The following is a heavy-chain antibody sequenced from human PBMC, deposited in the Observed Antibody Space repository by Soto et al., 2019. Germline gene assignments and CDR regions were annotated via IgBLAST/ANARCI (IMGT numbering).Heavy chain of an antibody. CDR3: AFTHGGWYPGLSY. CDR2: IIPIFGTA. J-gene: IGHJ4*02. Sequence: SVKVSCKASGGTFSSYAISWVRQAPGQGLEWLGGIIPIFGTANYAQKFQGRVTITADESTSTAYMELSSLRSEDTAVYYCAFTHGGWYPGLSYWGQGTLVTVSS. CDR1: GGTFSSYA. D-gene: IGHD6-19*01. V-gene: IGHV1-69*13.